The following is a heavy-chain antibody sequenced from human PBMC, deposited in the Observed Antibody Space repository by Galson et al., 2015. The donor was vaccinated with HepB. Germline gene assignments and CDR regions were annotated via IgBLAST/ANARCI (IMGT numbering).Heavy chain of an antibody. J-gene: IGHJ4*02. CDR3: KTLGRFGEGY. D-gene: IGHD3-10*01. Sequence: SLRLSCAASGFTFNNAWMNWVRQAPGKGLEWVGRIKSKTDGGTIDYAAPVKGRFTISRDDSKNTLYLQMNSLKTEDTAMYYCKTLGRFGEGYWGQGTLVTVSS. CDR1: GFTFNNAW. V-gene: IGHV3-15*07. CDR2: IKSKTDGGTI.